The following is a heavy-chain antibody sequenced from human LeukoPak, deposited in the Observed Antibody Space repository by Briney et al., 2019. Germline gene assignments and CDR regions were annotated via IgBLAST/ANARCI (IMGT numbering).Heavy chain of an antibody. CDR3: ARRGGCCSGVSCLSWFDP. CDR1: GGSISSSSYY. D-gene: IGHD2-15*01. Sequence: SETLSLTCTVSGGSISSSSYYWGWIRQPPGKGLEYIGSIYYSGSTYYNPSLKSRVTISVDTSKNQFSLKLSSVTAADTAVYYCARRGGCCSGVSCLSWFDPWGQGTLVTVSS. V-gene: IGHV4-39*01. J-gene: IGHJ5*02. CDR2: IYYSGST.